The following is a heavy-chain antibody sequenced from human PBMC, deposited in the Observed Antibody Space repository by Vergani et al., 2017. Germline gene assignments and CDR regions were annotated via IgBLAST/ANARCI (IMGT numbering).Heavy chain of an antibody. CDR2: INHSGST. V-gene: IGHV4-34*01. D-gene: IGHD6-19*01. Sequence: QVQLQQWGAGLLKPSETLSLTCAVYGGSFSGYYWSWIRQPPGKGLEWIGEINHSGSTNYNPSLKSRVTISVDTSKNQFSLKLSSVTAADTAVYYCARGSGWYYYYVMDVWGQGTTVTVSS. CDR1: GGSFSGYY. CDR3: ARGSGWYYYYVMDV. J-gene: IGHJ6*02.